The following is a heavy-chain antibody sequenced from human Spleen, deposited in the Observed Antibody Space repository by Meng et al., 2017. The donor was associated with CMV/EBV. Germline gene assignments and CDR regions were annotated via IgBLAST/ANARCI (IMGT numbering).Heavy chain of an antibody. CDR2: TGTHGDT. D-gene: IGHD1/OR15-1a*01. CDR1: GFTFSTYD. CDR3: ARGPSEQSAYLDY. J-gene: IGHJ4*02. V-gene: IGHV3-13*01. Sequence: GESLKISCAASGFTFSTYDMHWVRQTTGKGLEWVSATGTHGDTYYADSVKGRFTVSREDDKNSFYLQMNSLKAEDTAVYYCARGPSEQSAYLDYWGLGTLVTVSS.